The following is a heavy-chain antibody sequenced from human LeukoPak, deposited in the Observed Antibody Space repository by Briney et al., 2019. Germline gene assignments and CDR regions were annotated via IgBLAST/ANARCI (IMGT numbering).Heavy chain of an antibody. J-gene: IGHJ5*02. D-gene: IGHD2-2*01. V-gene: IGHV3-23*01. CDR3: AKADIVVVPAAIRFDP. CDR2: ISGSGGST. Sequence: GGSLRLSCAASGFTFSSYAMSWVRQAPGKGLEWVSAISGSGGSTYYADSVKGRFTISRDNSKNTLYLQMNSLRAEDTAVYYCAKADIVVVPAAIRFDPWGQGTLVTVSS. CDR1: GFTFSSYA.